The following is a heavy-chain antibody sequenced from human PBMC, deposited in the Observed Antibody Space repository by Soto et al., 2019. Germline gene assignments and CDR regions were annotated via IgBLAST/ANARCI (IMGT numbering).Heavy chain of an antibody. CDR3: ARVVGSSEHDY. CDR2: TYYRSKWYS. D-gene: IGHD6-13*01. CDR1: GDSVSSNSAA. V-gene: IGHV6-1*01. J-gene: IGHJ4*02. Sequence: PSHTLSLTCAISGDSVSSNSAALNWIRQSPSRGLEWLGRTYYRSKWYSHYAVSVKSRITIKPDTSKNQFSLQLNSVTPEDTAVYYCARVVGSSEHDYWGQGTLVTVSS.